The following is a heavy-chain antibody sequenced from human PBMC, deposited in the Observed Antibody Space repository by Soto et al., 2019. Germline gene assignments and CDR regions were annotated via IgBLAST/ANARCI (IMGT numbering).Heavy chain of an antibody. CDR1: GFTFGDYA. CDR2: IRSKAYGGTT. CDR3: TRSYCSSTSCYYYGMDV. D-gene: IGHD2-2*01. V-gene: IGHV3-49*03. Sequence: GGSLRLSCTASGFTFGDYAMSWFRQAPGKGLEWVGLIRSKAYGGTTEYAASVKGRFTISRDDSKSIAYLQMNSLQTEDTAVYYCTRSYCSSTSCYYYGMDVWGQGTTVTVSS. J-gene: IGHJ6*02.